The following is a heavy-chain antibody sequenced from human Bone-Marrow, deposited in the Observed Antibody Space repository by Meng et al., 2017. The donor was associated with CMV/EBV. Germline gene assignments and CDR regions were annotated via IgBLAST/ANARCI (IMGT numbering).Heavy chain of an antibody. V-gene: IGHV3-7*01. Sequence: GESLKISCAASGFTFSSYWMSWVRQAPGKGLEWVANIKQDGSEKYYVDSVKGRFTISRDNAKNTLSLQMNSLRAEDTAVYYCASGNSHAFDIWGQGTMVTVSS. CDR1: GFTFSSYW. J-gene: IGHJ3*02. CDR3: ASGNSHAFDI. D-gene: IGHD4-23*01. CDR2: IKQDGSEK.